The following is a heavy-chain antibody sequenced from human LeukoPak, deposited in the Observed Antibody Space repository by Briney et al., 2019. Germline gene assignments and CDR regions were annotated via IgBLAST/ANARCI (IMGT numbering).Heavy chain of an antibody. Sequence: ASVKVSCKASGYTFTSYYMHWVRQAPGQGLEWMGIINPSGGSTSYAQKFQGRVTMTRDMSTSTVYMELSSLRSEDTAVYYCARVDRRVVTAIRGGAFDIWGQGTMVTVSS. CDR2: INPSGGST. V-gene: IGHV1-46*01. J-gene: IGHJ3*02. CDR1: GYTFTSYY. CDR3: ARVDRRVVTAIRGGAFDI. D-gene: IGHD2-21*02.